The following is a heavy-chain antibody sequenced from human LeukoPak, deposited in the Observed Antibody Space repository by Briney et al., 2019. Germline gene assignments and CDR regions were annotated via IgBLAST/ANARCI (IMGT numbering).Heavy chain of an antibody. J-gene: IGHJ4*02. CDR3: ATNWLGIALSFDY. V-gene: IGHV3-15*07. Sequence: PGGSLRLSCAASGFTFNNAWMNWVRQAPGKGLEWVGRIKSITDGGTADYAAPVKGRFTISRDDSKNTQYLQVNSLKTEDTAVYFFATNWLGIALSFDYWGQGTVVTVSS. D-gene: IGHD1-26*01. CDR1: GFTFNNAW. CDR2: IKSITDGGTA.